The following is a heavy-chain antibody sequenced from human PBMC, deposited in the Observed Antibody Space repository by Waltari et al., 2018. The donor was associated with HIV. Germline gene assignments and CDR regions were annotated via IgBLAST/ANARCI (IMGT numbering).Heavy chain of an antibody. CDR2: LSWDDDK. V-gene: IGHV2-5*02. CDR1: GFSLNTSGVG. Sequence: QITLKESGPTLVKPTQTLTLTCTFPGFSLNTSGVGVGWIRQPQGKALEWLALLSWDDDKRYSPSLKNRLTITKDTSKNQVVLTMTNMDPVDTAAYFCTHRLTTGTARALDIWGQGTMVTVPS. D-gene: IGHD4-17*01. CDR3: THRLTTGTARALDI. J-gene: IGHJ3*02.